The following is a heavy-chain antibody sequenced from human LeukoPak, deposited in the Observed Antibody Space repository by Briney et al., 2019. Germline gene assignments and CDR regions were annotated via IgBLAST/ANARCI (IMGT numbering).Heavy chain of an antibody. CDR1: GFTFSNYA. Sequence: AGGSLRLSCVASGFTFSNYAMNCVRQGPGKGQEWVSAISDSGNTYHADSVKGRFTISRDSSKNTLFLQMNRLRPEDAVVYYCAKAPVTTCRGAYCYPFDYWGQGTLVTVSS. D-gene: IGHD2-21*01. CDR2: ISDSGNT. J-gene: IGHJ4*02. V-gene: IGHV3-23*01. CDR3: AKAPVTTCRGAYCYPFDY.